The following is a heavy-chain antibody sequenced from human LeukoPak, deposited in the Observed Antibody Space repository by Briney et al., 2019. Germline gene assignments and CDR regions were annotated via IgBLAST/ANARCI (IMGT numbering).Heavy chain of an antibody. V-gene: IGHV3-11*01. D-gene: IGHD4-17*01. CDR3: ARDDGHDAFDI. Sequence: WGSLRLSGAASGFTFSDYYMSWIRQAPGKGLECVSYISSSGSTIYYADSVKGRFTISRDDAKNSLYLQMNSLRAEDTAVYCCARDDGHDAFDIWGQGTMVTVSS. CDR2: ISSSGSTI. CDR1: GFTFSDYY. J-gene: IGHJ3*02.